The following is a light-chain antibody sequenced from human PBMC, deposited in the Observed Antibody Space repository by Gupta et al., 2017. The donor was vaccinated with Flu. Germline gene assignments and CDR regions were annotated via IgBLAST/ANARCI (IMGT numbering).Light chain of an antibody. CDR2: WAS. J-gene: IGKJ2*01. CDR3: QQYYSIPYT. Sequence: DIVMTQSPDSLAVSLGERATINCKSSPSILYNSNNKNYLAWYQKKPGQPPKLLIYWASTRQSGVPDRFSGSGSGTDFTLTISSLQAEDVAVYYCQQYYSIPYTFGQGTKLEIK. CDR1: PSILYNSNNKNY. V-gene: IGKV4-1*01.